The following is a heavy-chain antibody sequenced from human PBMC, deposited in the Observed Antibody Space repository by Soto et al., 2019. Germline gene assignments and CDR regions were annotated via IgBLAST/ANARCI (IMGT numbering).Heavy chain of an antibody. J-gene: IGHJ4*02. D-gene: IGHD3-3*01. CDR3: ARDAFGVATHYFDY. CDR1: GGSISSGGYY. CDR2: IYYSGST. V-gene: IGHV4-31*03. Sequence: SETLSLTCTVSGGSISSGGYYWSWIRQHPGKGLEWIGYIYYSGSTYYNPSLKSRVTISVDTSKNQFSLKLSSVTAADTAVYYCARDAFGVATHYFDYWGQGTLVTVSS.